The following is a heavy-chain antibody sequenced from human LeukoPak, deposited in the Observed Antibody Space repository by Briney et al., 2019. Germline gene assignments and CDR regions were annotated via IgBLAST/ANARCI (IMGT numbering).Heavy chain of an antibody. CDR3: ARSGRGTYYYFDL. J-gene: IGHJ4*02. V-gene: IGHV1-18*01. Sequence: ASVKVSCKASGGTFSSYAISWVRQAPGQGLEWMGWISGYNGNTNYAQKFLGRVSMTADTATSTAYMELRSLTSDDTAMYYCARSGRGTYYYFDLWGQGTLVTVSS. D-gene: IGHD5-12*01. CDR2: ISGYNGNT. CDR1: GGTFSSYA.